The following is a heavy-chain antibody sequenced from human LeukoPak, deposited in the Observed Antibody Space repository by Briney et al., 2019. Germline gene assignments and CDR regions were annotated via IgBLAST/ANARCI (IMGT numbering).Heavy chain of an antibody. CDR1: GFTFSNYV. D-gene: IGHD6-13*01. CDR3: ARGPDSSSWAYYYYYGMDV. J-gene: IGHJ6*02. CDR2: VSGSGGNT. V-gene: IGHV3-23*01. Sequence: GGSLRLSCAASGFTFSNYVTSWVRQAPGKGLEWVSGVSGSGGNTNYADSVKGRFTISRDNSKNTLYLQMNSLRAEDTAVYYCARGPDSSSWAYYYYYGMDVWGQGTTVTVSS.